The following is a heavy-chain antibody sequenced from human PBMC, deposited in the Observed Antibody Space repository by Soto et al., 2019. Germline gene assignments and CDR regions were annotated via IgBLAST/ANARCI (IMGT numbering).Heavy chain of an antibody. Sequence: EAQLVESGGGLVQPGGSLRLSCAASGFTFSSYWMSWVRQAPGTGLEWVANIKQDGNEESYVDSVKGRFTISRDNTKNSLLLQMNSLRAEDTAVYYCASWGFIVATNWYFDLWGRGTLVTVSS. CDR3: ASWGFIVATNWYFDL. J-gene: IGHJ2*01. V-gene: IGHV3-7*01. CDR2: IKQDGNEE. CDR1: GFTFSSYW. D-gene: IGHD5-12*01.